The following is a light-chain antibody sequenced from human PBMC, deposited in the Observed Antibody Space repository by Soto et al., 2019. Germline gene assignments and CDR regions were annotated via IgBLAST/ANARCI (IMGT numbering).Light chain of an antibody. J-gene: IGKJ4*01. CDR1: QSVRTN. Sequence: IVMTQSPATLSVSPGDRATLSCRASQSVRTNLAWYQLTPGQTPRLLIYDASTRATGVPARFSGTGSGAYFTLTIRGFRSDDFAVYYCEQYNDWAPLTVGGGTKVDIK. V-gene: IGKV3D-15*01. CDR2: DAS. CDR3: EQYNDWAPLT.